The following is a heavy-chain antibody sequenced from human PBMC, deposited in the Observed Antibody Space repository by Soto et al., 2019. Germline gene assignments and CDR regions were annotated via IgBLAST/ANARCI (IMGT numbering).Heavy chain of an antibody. CDR3: AREGSSSSGLWGMDV. D-gene: IGHD6-6*01. J-gene: IGHJ6*02. CDR1: GGTFSSYA. Sequence: GASVKVSCKASGGTFSSYAISWVRQAPGQGLEWMGGIIPIFGTANYAQKFQGRVTITADKSTSTAYMELSSLRSEDTAVYYCAREGSSSSGLWGMDVWGQGTTVTVSS. V-gene: IGHV1-69*06. CDR2: IIPIFGTA.